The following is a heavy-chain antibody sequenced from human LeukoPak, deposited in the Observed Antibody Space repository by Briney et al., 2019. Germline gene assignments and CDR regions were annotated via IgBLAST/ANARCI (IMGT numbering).Heavy chain of an antibody. CDR1: GFTFSSYG. CDR2: ISYDGSNK. Sequence: PGGSLRLSCAASGFTFSSYGMHWVRQAPAKGLEWVAIISYDGSNKYYADSVKGRFTISRDNSKNTLYLQMNSLRAEDTAVYYCAKSGHVDIVATDYWGQGTLVTVSS. D-gene: IGHD5-12*01. V-gene: IGHV3-30*18. J-gene: IGHJ4*02. CDR3: AKSGHVDIVATDY.